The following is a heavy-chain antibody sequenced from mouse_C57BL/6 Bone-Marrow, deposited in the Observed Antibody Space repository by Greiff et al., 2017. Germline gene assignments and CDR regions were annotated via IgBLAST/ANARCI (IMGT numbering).Heavy chain of an antibody. J-gene: IGHJ2*01. CDR3: ARRGGRPFYY. CDR2: INPGDGDT. CDR1: GYAFSSYW. D-gene: IGHD1-1*01. V-gene: IGHV1-80*01. Sequence: SGAELVKPGASVKISCKASGYAFSSYWMNWVKQRPGKGLEWIGQINPGDGDTNYNGKFKGKATLTVDKSSSTAYMQLSSLTSEDSAVYFCARRGGRPFYYWGQGTTLTVSS.